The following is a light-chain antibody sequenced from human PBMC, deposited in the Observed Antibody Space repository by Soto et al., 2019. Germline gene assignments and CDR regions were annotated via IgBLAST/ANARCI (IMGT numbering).Light chain of an antibody. Sequence: DIQMTQSPSTLSGSVGDRVTLSCRASHTISSWLAWYQQKPGKAPKFMMYAASNLKGGVPSSVSGSGFVTDFSLTTISLQPEDFAIYYCQQSYSSPITFGQGTRLEIK. CDR1: HTISSW. J-gene: IGKJ5*01. V-gene: IGKV1-39*01. CDR2: AAS. CDR3: QQSYSSPIT.